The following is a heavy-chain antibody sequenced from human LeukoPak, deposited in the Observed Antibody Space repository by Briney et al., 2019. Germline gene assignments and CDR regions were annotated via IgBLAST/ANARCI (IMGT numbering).Heavy chain of an antibody. J-gene: IGHJ5*02. CDR1: GGTFSSYT. D-gene: IGHD2-15*01. Sequence: SVKVSCKASGGTFSSYTISWVRQAPGQGLEWMGRIIPILGIANYAQKFQGRVTITADKSTGTAYMELSSLRSEDTAVYYCARGQGVVVKDWFDPWGQGTLVTVSS. CDR2: IIPILGIA. V-gene: IGHV1-69*02. CDR3: ARGQGVVVKDWFDP.